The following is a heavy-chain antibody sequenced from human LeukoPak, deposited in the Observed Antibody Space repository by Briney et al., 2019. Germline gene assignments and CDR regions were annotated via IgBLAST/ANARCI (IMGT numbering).Heavy chain of an antibody. CDR1: GGSFSGYY. CDR3: ARGVDYYGV. D-gene: IGHD3-10*01. J-gene: IGHJ4*02. V-gene: IGHV4-34*01. CDR2: INHSGST. Sequence: SETLSLTCAVYGGSFSGYYWSWIRQPPGKGLEWIGEINHSGSTNYNPSLKSRVTISVDKSENQFSLRLSSVTAADTAIYYCARGVDYYGVWGQGTLVTVSS.